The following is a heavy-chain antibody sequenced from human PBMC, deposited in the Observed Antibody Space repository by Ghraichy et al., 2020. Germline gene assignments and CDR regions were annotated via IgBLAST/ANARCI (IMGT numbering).Heavy chain of an antibody. CDR2: ISWNSGSI. CDR1: GFTFDDYA. D-gene: IGHD3-22*01. CDR3: AKDIVHYDSSGYFDY. J-gene: IGHJ4*02. Sequence: RLSCAASGFTFDDYAMHWVRQAPGKGLEWVSGISWNSGSIGYADSVKGRFTISRDNAKNSLYLQMNSLRAEDTALYYCAKDIVHYDSSGYFDYWGQGTLVTVSS. V-gene: IGHV3-9*01.